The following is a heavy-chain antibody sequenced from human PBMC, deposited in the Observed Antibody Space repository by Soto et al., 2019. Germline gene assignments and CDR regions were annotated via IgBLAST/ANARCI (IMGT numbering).Heavy chain of an antibody. V-gene: IGHV4-39*07. Sequence: SETLSLTCTVSGASISSSSYYWGWIRHPPGKGLEWIGSIYYSGSTYYNPSLKSRFTISVDTSKKQFSLNLSSVTAADTAVYYCARGGGSPYHNHEFDFWGQGTLVTVS. CDR1: GASISSSSYY. D-gene: IGHD6-13*01. J-gene: IGHJ4*02. CDR2: IYYSGST. CDR3: ARGGGSPYHNHEFDF.